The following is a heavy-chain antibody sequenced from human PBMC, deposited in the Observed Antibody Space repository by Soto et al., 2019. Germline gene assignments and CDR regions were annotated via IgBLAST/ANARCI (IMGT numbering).Heavy chain of an antibody. J-gene: IGHJ3*02. Sequence: GGSLRLSCAASGFTFSSYGMHWVRQAPGKGLEWVAVIWYDGSNKYYADSVKGRFTISRDNSKNTLYLQMNSLRAEDTAVYYCARAGIAVADDAFDIWGQGTMVTVSS. D-gene: IGHD6-19*01. CDR1: GFTFSSYG. V-gene: IGHV3-33*01. CDR3: ARAGIAVADDAFDI. CDR2: IWYDGSNK.